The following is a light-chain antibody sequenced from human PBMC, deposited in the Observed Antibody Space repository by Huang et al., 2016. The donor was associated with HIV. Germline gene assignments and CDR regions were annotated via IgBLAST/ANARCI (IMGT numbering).Light chain of an antibody. Sequence: PGGTGTISCKASQSVGSYVAWYQQRPGQSPRLLLYDTSNRAAGIPSRFSGSGSGTDFTLTISCLESEDLGVFYCQQRSTWPLTFGGGTKLE. CDR2: DTS. V-gene: IGKV3-11*01. CDR1: QSVGSY. CDR3: QQRSTWPLT. J-gene: IGKJ4*01.